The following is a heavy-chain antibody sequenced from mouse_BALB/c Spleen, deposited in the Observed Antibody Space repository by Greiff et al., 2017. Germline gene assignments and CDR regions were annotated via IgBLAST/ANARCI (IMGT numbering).Heavy chain of an antibody. CDR2: INPNNGGT. CDR3: ARNYYYGSSGFAY. D-gene: IGHD1-1*01. J-gene: IGHJ3*01. Sequence: VQLQQSGPELVKPGASVKIPCKASGYTFTDYNMDWVKQSHGKSLEWIGDINPNNGGTIYNQKFKGKATLTVDKSSSTAYMELRSLTSEDTAVYYCARNYYYGSSGFAYWGQGTLVTVSA. CDR1: GYTFTDYN. V-gene: IGHV1-18*01.